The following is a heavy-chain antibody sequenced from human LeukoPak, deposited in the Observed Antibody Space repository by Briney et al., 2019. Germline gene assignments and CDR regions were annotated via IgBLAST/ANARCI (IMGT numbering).Heavy chain of an antibody. V-gene: IGHV4-34*01. CDR3: ARSKVPATGNWFDP. J-gene: IGHJ5*02. D-gene: IGHD2-21*02. Sequence: SETLSLTCAVYGGSFSGYYWSWIRQPPGKGLEWIGEINHRGSTNYNPSLKSRVTISVDTSKSQFSLKLSSVTAADTAVYYCARSKVPATGNWFDPWGQGTLVTVSS. CDR1: GGSFSGYY. CDR2: INHRGST.